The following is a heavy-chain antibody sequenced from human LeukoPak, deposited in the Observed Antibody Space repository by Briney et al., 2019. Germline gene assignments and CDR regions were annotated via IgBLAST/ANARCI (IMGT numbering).Heavy chain of an antibody. J-gene: IGHJ4*02. CDR1: GFTFSSYA. CDR2: ISYDGSNK. CDR3: ATSSSGWYGSFDY. V-gene: IGHV3-30*04. D-gene: IGHD6-19*01. Sequence: PGGSLRLSCAASGFTFSSYAMHWVRQAPGKGLEWVAVISYDGSNKYCADSVKGRFTISRDNSKNTLYLQMNSLRAEDTAVYYCATSSSGWYGSFDYWAREPWSPSPQ.